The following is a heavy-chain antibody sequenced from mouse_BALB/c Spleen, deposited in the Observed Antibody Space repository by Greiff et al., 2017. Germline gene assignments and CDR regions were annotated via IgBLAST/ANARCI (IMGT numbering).Heavy chain of an antibody. CDR2: IDPETGGT. J-gene: IGHJ4*01. Sequence: VQLQQSGAELVRPGASVTLSCKASGYTFTDYEMHWVKQTPVHGLEWIGAIDPETGGTAYNQKFKGKATLTADKSSSTAYMELRSLTSEDSAVYYCTRKYDYDGEGYAMDYWGQGTSVTVSS. CDR1: GYTFTDYE. CDR3: TRKYDYDGEGYAMDY. D-gene: IGHD2-4*01. V-gene: IGHV1-15*01.